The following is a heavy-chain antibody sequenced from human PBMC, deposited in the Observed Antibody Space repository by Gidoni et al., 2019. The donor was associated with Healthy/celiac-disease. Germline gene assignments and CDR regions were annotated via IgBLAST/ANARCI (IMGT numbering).Heavy chain of an antibody. CDR1: GYSFTSYW. V-gene: IGHV5-51*01. CDR3: ARRSRRTSGYSSGWLFDY. D-gene: IGHD6-19*01. CDR2: IYPDDSDT. J-gene: IGHJ4*02. Sequence: EVQLVQSGAEVKKPGESLKISCKGSGYSFTSYWIGWVRQMPGKGLEWMGIIYPDDSDTRYSPSFQGQVTISADKSISTAYLQWSSLKASDTAMYYCARRSRRTSGYSSGWLFDYWGQGTLVTVSS.